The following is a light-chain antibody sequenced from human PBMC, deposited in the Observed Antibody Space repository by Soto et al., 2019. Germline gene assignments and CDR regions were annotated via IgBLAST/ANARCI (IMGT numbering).Light chain of an antibody. CDR1: SSDVGGYNY. J-gene: IGLJ1*01. V-gene: IGLV2-11*01. CDR3: CSYAGSYTSPYV. Sequence: QSALTQARSVSGSPGQSLTISCTGTSSDVGGYNYVSWYQQHPGKAPKLMIYDVSKRPSGVPDRFSGSKSGNTASLTISGLQAEDEADYYCCSYAGSYTSPYVFGTGTKVTVL. CDR2: DVS.